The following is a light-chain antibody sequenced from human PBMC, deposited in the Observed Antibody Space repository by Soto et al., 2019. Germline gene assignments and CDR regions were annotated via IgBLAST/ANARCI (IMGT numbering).Light chain of an antibody. CDR1: SSNIGSNT. J-gene: IGLJ7*01. CDR3: EAWDDSLNGAV. Sequence: QSVLTQPPSASGTPGQRVTISWSGSSSNIGSNTVNWYQQLPGTAPKLLIYSNNQRPSGVPDRFSGSKSGTSASLAISGLQSEDEADYYCEAWDDSLNGAVFGGGTQLTVL. V-gene: IGLV1-44*01. CDR2: SNN.